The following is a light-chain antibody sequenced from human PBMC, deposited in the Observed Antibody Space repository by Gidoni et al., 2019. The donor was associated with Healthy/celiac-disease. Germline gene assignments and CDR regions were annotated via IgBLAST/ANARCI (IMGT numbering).Light chain of an antibody. Sequence: EIVLTQSPGTLSLSPGERATLSCRASQSVSSSYLAWYQQKPGQAPRLLIYGASSRATGIPDRFSGSGSGTDFTLTISRLEPEDFAVYYCQQSQLTSTSFGQGTKLEIK. CDR3: QQSQLTSTS. CDR1: QSVSSSY. J-gene: IGKJ2*01. V-gene: IGKV3-20*01. CDR2: GAS.